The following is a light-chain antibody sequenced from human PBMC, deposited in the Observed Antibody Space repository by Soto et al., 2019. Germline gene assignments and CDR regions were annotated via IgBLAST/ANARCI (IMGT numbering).Light chain of an antibody. CDR3: HSYDSSLSGWV. CDR1: SSNIGAGYD. V-gene: IGLV1-40*01. Sequence: QSVLTQPPSVSGAPGQRVTISCTGSSSNIGAGYDVHWYQQLPGTAPKLLIYGNSNRPSGVPYRFSGSKSGTSASLAITGLQADDEADYYCHSYDSSLSGWVFGGGTKLTVL. CDR2: GNS. J-gene: IGLJ3*02.